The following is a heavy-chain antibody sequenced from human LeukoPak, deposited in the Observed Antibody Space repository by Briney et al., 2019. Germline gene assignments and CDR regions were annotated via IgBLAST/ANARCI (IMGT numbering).Heavy chain of an antibody. CDR3: VKGLVYYFDY. V-gene: IGHV3-30*02. D-gene: IGHD3-10*01. Sequence: GGSLRLSCAASGFTFNNYGMHWVRQAPGKGLEWVTVIQYDGSNTYYGDSVKGRFTFSRDNSKNTLYLHMNSLRAEDTAVSYCVKGLVYYFDYWGQGTLVIVSS. CDR2: IQYDGSNT. CDR1: GFTFNNYG. J-gene: IGHJ4*02.